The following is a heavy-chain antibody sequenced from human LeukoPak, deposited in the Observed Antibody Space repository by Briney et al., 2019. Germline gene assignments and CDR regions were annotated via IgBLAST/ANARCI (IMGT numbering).Heavy chain of an antibody. D-gene: IGHD3-10*01. CDR1: GYTFSNSG. Sequence: GASVKVSCKTSGYTFSNSGLHWVRQAPGQSLEWMGWINAGNDNRKYSQKFRDRLTITRDTSASTVYMELNSLKSEDTAMYFCARGRGLIGTSRFDPWGQGTLVIVSS. CDR2: INAGNDNR. J-gene: IGHJ5*02. CDR3: ARGRGLIGTSRFDP. V-gene: IGHV1-3*01.